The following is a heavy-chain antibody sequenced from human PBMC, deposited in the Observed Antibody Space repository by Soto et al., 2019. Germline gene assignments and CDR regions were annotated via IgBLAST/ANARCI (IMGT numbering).Heavy chain of an antibody. D-gene: IGHD1-1*01. J-gene: IGHJ4*02. V-gene: IGHV1-18*01. CDR2: ISAHNGNT. Sequence: QVHLVQSGAEVKKPGASVKVSCKGSGYAFTTYGITWVRQAPGQGLEWMGWISAHNGNTNYAQKLQGRVIVTREPYRSTAYKELRSLRSDATAVYYCARGRYGDYWGQGALVTVSS. CDR1: GYAFTTYG. CDR3: ARGRYGDY.